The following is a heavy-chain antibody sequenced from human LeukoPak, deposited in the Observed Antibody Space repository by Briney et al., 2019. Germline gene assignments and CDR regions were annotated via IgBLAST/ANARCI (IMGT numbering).Heavy chain of an antibody. V-gene: IGHV4-34*01. CDR1: GGSFSGYY. CDR3: ARQIRTAKGAFDI. D-gene: IGHD5-18*01. J-gene: IGHJ3*02. Sequence: KSSETLSLTCAVYGGSFSGYYWSWIRQPPGKGLEWIGSIYHSGSTYYNPSLRSRVTISVDTSKNQFSLKLSSVTAADTAVYYCARQIRTAKGAFDIWGQGTMVTVSS. CDR2: IYHSGST.